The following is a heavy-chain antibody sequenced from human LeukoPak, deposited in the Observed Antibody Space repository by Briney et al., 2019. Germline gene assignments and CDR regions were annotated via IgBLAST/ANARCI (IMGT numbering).Heavy chain of an antibody. CDR3: ARGIGGGWYSSPFDY. CDR1: GGSISSGSYY. J-gene: IGHJ4*02. V-gene: IGHV4-61*02. Sequence: SETLSLTCTVSGGSISSGSYYWSWTRQPAGKGLEWIGRMYTSGSTNYNPSLKSRVTISVDTSKNQFSLKLSSVTAADTAVYYCARGIGGGWYSSPFDYWGQGTLVTVSS. CDR2: MYTSGST. D-gene: IGHD6-19*01.